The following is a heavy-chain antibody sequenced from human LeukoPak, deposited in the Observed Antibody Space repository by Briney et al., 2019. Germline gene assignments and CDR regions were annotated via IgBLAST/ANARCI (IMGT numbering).Heavy chain of an antibody. CDR1: DGSISSGGYY. J-gene: IGHJ4*02. CDR2: IYYSGST. D-gene: IGHD3-22*01. CDR3: ARDLDSSGYFFY. Sequence: PSETLSLTCTVSDGSISSGGYYWSWICQPPGKGLEWIGYIYYSGSTYYNPSLKSRVTISVDTSKNQFSLKLSSVTAADTAVYYCARDLDSSGYFFYWGQGTLVTVSS. V-gene: IGHV4-30-4*01.